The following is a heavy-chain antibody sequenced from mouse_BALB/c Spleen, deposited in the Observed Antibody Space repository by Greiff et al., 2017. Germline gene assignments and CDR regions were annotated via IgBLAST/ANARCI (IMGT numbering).Heavy chain of an antibody. V-gene: IGHV1-63*01. Sequence: QVQLQQSGAELVRPGTSVKISCKASGYAFTNYWLGWVQQRPGHGLEWIGDIYPGSGNTYYNEKFKGKATLTADKSSSTAYLQLSSLTSEDSAVYFSARGKFYDGDYGGAMDYWGQGTSVTVSS. J-gene: IGHJ4*01. CDR3: ARGKFYDGDYGGAMDY. CDR1: GYAFTNYW. CDR2: IYPGSGNT. D-gene: IGHD2-3*01.